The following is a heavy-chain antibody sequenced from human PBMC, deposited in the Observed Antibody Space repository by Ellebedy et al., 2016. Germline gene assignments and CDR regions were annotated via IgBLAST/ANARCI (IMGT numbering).Heavy chain of an antibody. D-gene: IGHD1-14*01. Sequence: ASVKVSXXASGYTFTSYDINWVRQATGQGLEWMGWMNPYSGNTGYEEKFQGRVTMTRDTSISTAYMELSSLRSEDTAVYYCARGLYKSRYFDYWGQGTLVPVSS. V-gene: IGHV1-8*01. CDR1: GYTFTSYD. J-gene: IGHJ4*02. CDR2: MNPYSGNT. CDR3: ARGLYKSRYFDY.